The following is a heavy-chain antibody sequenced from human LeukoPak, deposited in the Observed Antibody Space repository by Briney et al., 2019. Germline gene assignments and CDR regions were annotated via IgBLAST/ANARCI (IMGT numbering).Heavy chain of an antibody. CDR1: GSISSYY. J-gene: IGHJ4*02. D-gene: IGHD4-23*01. V-gene: IGHV4-59*08. CDR3: AGLRSTVAWASFDY. Sequence: SETLSLTCIVSGSISSYYWTWIRQPPGKGLEWIGHSYFNGNPNYNPSLKSRVTISVAPPKNQFSLKLTSVTAADTAVYYCAGLRSTVAWASFDYWGQGILVTVSS. CDR2: SYFNGNP.